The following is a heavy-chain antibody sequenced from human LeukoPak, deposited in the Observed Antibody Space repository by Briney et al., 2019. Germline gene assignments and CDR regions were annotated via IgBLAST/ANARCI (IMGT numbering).Heavy chain of an antibody. J-gene: IGHJ4*02. CDR1: GFTFSSHA. Sequence: GGSLRLSCAASGFTFSSHAMSWVRQAPGKGLEWVSAIGGSGGSTYYADSVKGRFTISRDNSKNTLYLQMNSLRAEDTAVYYCAKDRGKVAGTPRNWGQGTLVTVSS. D-gene: IGHD6-19*01. CDR3: AKDRGKVAGTPRN. V-gene: IGHV3-23*01. CDR2: IGGSGGST.